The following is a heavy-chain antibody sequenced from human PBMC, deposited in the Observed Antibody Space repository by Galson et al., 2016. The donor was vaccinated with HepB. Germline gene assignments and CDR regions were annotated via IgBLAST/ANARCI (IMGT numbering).Heavy chain of an antibody. CDR1: GFCFSNAW. D-gene: IGHD3-9*01. Sequence: SMRLSCAASGFCFSNAWLNWVRQAPGKGLEWVGRINRNTDGGTTDYAAPVKGRFIISRDDSKNTLYPQMNSLKTEDTAVYYCTTDGLLRYFDWLSSASDYWGQGTLVTVSS. J-gene: IGHJ4*02. CDR2: INRNTDGGTT. V-gene: IGHV3-15*07. CDR3: TTDGLLRYFDWLSSASDY.